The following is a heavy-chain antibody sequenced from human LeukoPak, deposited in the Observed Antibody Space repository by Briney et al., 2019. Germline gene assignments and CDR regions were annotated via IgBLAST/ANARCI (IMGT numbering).Heavy chain of an antibody. V-gene: IGHV3-23*01. CDR1: GFTFSSYA. J-gene: IGHJ4*02. Sequence: GGSLRLSCAASGFTFSSYAMSWVRQAPGKGLERVSHISGSGDTTYYADSVKGRFTISRDNAKNSLYLQMNSLRAEDTAVYYCAREGYSSSWYETFDYWGQGTLVTVSS. CDR3: AREGYSSSWYETFDY. D-gene: IGHD6-13*01. CDR2: ISGSGDTT.